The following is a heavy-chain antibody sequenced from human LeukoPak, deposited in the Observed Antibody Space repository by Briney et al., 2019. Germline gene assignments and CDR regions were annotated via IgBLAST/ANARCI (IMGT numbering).Heavy chain of an antibody. V-gene: IGHV3-7*01. CDR1: GFTFSRYW. D-gene: IGHD2-15*01. Sequence: GGALRLSCAASGFTFSRYWMSWVGQARGRGVQGVANIKQEGSEKYYVDSVKGRFTISRDNAKNSLYLQMNILRAEDTAIYYCARDRDCSGSTCGYKGGLDIWGQGTMVTVSS. CDR3: ARDRDCSGSTCGYKGGLDI. CDR2: IKQEGSEK. J-gene: IGHJ3*02.